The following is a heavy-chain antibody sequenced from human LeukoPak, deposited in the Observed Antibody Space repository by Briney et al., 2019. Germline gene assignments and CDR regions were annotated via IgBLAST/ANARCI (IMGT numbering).Heavy chain of an antibody. Sequence: ASVKVSCKASGYTFTSYDINWVRQATGQGLEWMGWMNPNSGNTGYALKFQGRVTMTRNTSISTAYMELSSLRSEDTAVYYCARSDILTDAFDIWGQGTMVTVSS. V-gene: IGHV1-8*01. CDR2: MNPNSGNT. J-gene: IGHJ3*02. CDR3: ARSDILTDAFDI. D-gene: IGHD3-9*01. CDR1: GYTFTSYD.